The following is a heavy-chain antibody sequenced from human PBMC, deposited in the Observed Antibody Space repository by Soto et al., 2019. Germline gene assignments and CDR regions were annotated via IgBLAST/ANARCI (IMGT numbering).Heavy chain of an antibody. CDR2: LHNSGAT. CDR3: ARDIGPYGNPSSWFDP. Sequence: PSETLSLTCSVSGTTISTYDWSWIRQPPGKGLDWIGTLHNSGATKYSLPLKSRVIISGDRSKNQISLMLSSVAAADTAIYYCARDIGPYGNPSSWFDPWGPGTLVTVSS. D-gene: IGHD3-10*01. J-gene: IGHJ5*02. V-gene: IGHV4-59*12. CDR1: GTTISTYD.